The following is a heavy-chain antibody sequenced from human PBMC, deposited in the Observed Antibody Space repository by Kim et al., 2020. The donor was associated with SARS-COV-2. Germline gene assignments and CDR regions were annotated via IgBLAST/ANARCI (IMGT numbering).Heavy chain of an antibody. CDR3: TKRDSGKSWNPDNL. CDR1: GVTLGNYA. CDR2: ISTDGYDK. Sequence: GGSLRLSCAASGVTLGNYAMSWVRQAPGKGPEWVSAISTDGYDKFYADSVKGRFTISRDNSKNTLSVQMNSLRAEDTAIYYCTKRDSGKSWNPDNLWGQG. D-gene: IGHD1-1*01. J-gene: IGHJ5*02. V-gene: IGHV3-23*01.